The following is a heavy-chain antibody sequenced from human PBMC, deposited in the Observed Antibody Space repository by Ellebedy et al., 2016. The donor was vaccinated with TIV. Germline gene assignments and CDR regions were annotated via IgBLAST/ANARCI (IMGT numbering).Heavy chain of an antibody. CDR1: GFTFSTYA. J-gene: IGHJ6*02. CDR2: LIRDPGYI. V-gene: IGHV3-21*01. Sequence: GESLKISCAASGFTFSTYAMNWVRQAPGKGLEWVSCLIRDPGYIMYAESAKGRFTISRDNAKNSLYRQMNSLRAEDTAVYYCTRDGNRGFDMDVWGQGTMGTVSS. CDR3: TRDGNRGFDMDV. D-gene: IGHD2/OR15-2a*01.